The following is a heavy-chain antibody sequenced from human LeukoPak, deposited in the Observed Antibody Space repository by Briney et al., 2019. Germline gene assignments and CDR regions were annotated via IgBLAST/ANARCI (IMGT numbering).Heavy chain of an antibody. V-gene: IGHV3-7*01. CDR1: GFTLSSYW. J-gene: IGHJ6*02. Sequence: GGSLRLSCAASGFTLSSYWMSWVRQAPGKGLEWVANIKQDGSEKHYVDSVKGRFTISRDNAKNSLYLQMNSLRAEDTAVYYCARVAVTILVYYYYGMDVWGQGTTVTVSS. D-gene: IGHD2-2*01. CDR2: IKQDGSEK. CDR3: ARVAVTILVYYYYGMDV.